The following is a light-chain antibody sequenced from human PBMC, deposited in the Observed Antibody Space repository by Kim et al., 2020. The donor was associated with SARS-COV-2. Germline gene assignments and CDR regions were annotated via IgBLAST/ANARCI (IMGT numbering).Light chain of an antibody. CDR2: GVS. Sequence: EIVLTQSPGTLSLSPGERATLSCRASQSVSNNYLAWYQQKPGQAPRLLIYGVSKRATGIPDRFSGSGSGTDFTLTISRLEPEDFVVYYWEYYGRLRYTFCQGTKLVI. J-gene: IGKJ2*01. CDR1: QSVSNNY. CDR3: EYYGRLRYT. V-gene: IGKV3-20*01.